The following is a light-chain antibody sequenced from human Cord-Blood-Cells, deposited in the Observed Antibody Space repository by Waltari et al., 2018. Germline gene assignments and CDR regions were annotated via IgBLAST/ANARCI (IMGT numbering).Light chain of an antibody. CDR2: SNN. V-gene: IGLV1-44*01. J-gene: IGLJ1*01. CDR3: AAWDDSLNGYV. CDR1: SSNIGSNT. Sequence: QSVLTQPPSASGTPGQRVTISCSGSSSNIGSNTVNWYQQLPGTTPKLLIDSNNQRPSWVPDRFSGSKSGTSASLAISGLQSEDEADYYCAAWDDSLNGYVFGTGTKVTVL.